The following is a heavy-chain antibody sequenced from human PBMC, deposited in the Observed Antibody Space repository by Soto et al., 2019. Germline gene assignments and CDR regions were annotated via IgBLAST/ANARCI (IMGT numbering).Heavy chain of an antibody. Sequence: ASVKVSCTASGYTFTSYAMHWVRQAPGQRLEWMGWINAGNGNTKYSQKFQGRVTIIRDTSASTVYMELSSLSSEDTAVYYCARVGQNYYGMDVWGQGTTVTVSS. J-gene: IGHJ6*02. V-gene: IGHV1-3*01. CDR3: ARVGQNYYGMDV. D-gene: IGHD3-3*01. CDR1: GYTFTSYA. CDR2: INAGNGNT.